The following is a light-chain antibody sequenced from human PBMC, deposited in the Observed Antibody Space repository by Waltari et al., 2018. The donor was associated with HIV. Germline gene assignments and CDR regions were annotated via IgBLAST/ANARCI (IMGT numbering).Light chain of an antibody. CDR2: DVS. V-gene: IGLV2-23*02. CDR1: SSDVGGYNY. Sequence: QSALTQPASVSGSPGQSITISCTGTSSDVGGYNYVSWYQQHPGKAPKLIIYDVSKRASGVFNRFSGSKSGNTASLTISGLQAEDEADYYCCSYAGSRTFKVFGGGTKLTVL. J-gene: IGLJ2*01. CDR3: CSYAGSRTFKV.